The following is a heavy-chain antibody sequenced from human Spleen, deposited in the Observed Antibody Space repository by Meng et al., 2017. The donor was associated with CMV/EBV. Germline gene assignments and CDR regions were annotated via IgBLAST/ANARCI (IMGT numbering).Heavy chain of an antibody. CDR1: GFPFSNYE. V-gene: IGHV3-48*03. CDR3: ARMYYYDTSRGMDV. D-gene: IGHD3-22*01. Sequence: GGSLRLSCAASGFPFSNYEMNWVRQAPGKGLEWVSYISSSGSTIYYADSVKGRFTFSRDNAKNSLYVQMNSLRAEDTAVYYCARMYYYDTSRGMDVWGQGTTVTVSS. CDR2: ISSSGSTI. J-gene: IGHJ6*02.